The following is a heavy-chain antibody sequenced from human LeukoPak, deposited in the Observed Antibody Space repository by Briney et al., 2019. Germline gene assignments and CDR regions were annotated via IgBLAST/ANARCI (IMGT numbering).Heavy chain of an antibody. Sequence: GGSLRLSCAASGFTFSSYGMHWVRQAPGKGLEWVSSISGGSDSIYYADSVKGRFTISRDNAKNSLYLQMNSLRAEDTAVYYCARELTYSDYWGQGTLVTVSS. CDR2: ISGGSDSI. V-gene: IGHV3-21*01. J-gene: IGHJ4*02. D-gene: IGHD3-9*01. CDR1: GFTFSSYG. CDR3: ARELTYSDY.